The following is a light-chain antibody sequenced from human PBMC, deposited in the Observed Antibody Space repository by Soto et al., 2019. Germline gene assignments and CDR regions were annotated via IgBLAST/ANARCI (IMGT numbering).Light chain of an antibody. CDR3: SSFTTTSTYV. V-gene: IGLV2-14*01. Sequence: LTQTASVSGSPGQSIPIPCTGTHSDIGGYNYVSWYQQHLGKVPKLMIYEVSNRPSGVSNRFSGSKSGDTASLTISGLQAEDEADYYCSSFTTTSTYVFGTGTKVTVL. J-gene: IGLJ1*01. CDR1: HSDIGGYNY. CDR2: EVS.